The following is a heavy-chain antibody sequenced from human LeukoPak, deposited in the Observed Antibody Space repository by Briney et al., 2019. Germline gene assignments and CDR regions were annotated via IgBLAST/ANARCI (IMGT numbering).Heavy chain of an antibody. CDR2: ISGSGTFT. J-gene: IGHJ4*02. D-gene: IGHD5-12*01. CDR3: ARGGYQHCALVDY. V-gene: IGHV3-11*05. Sequence: PGGSLRLSCAASGFTFRDYYMSWIRQAPGKGLEWVSHISGSGTFTNYADSVKGRFTISRDNAGNSLHLQMNSLRAEDSAMYCCARGGYQHCALVDYWGQGTLATVSS. CDR1: GFTFRDYY.